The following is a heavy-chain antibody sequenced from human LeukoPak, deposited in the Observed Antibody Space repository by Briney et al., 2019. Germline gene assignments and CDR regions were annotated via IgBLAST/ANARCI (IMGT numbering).Heavy chain of an antibody. CDR3: ARPVGATSNDAFDI. CDR1: GFTFSSYA. V-gene: IGHV3-21*01. D-gene: IGHD1-26*01. J-gene: IGHJ3*02. CDR2: ISSSSSYI. Sequence: GGSLRLSCAASGFTFSSYAMNWVRQAPGKGLEWVSSISSSSSYIYYADSVKGRFTISRDNAKNSLYLQMNSRRAEDTAVYYCARPVGATSNDAFDIWGQGTMVTVSS.